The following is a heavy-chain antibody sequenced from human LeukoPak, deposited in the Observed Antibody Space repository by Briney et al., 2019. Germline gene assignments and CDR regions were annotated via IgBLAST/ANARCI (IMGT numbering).Heavy chain of an antibody. J-gene: IGHJ4*02. CDR2: IYYSGST. D-gene: IGHD3-10*01. Sequence: PSETLSLTCTVSGGSISTYLWNWIRQPPGKGLEWIGYIYYSGSTNYNPSLKSRVTISVDTSKNQFSLKLTSVTAADTAVYYCARARYGSGSYAFDYWGQGTLLTASS. CDR3: ARARYGSGSYAFDY. CDR1: GGSISTYL. V-gene: IGHV4-59*13.